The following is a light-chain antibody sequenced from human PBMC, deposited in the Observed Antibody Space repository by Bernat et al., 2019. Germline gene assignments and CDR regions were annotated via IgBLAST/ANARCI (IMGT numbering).Light chain of an antibody. Sequence: SYELTQPPSVPVSPGQTARITCSGDALPKQYAYWYQQKPGQAPVLVIYKDSERPSGIPERLSGSSSGTTVTLTISGVQAEDEADYYCQSADSSGTYRVFGGGTQLTVL. J-gene: IGLJ2*01. CDR1: ALPKQY. V-gene: IGLV3-25*03. CDR3: QSADSSGTYRV. CDR2: KDS.